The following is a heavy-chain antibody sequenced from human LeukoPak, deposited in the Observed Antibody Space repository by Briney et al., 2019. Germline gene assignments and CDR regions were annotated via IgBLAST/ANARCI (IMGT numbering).Heavy chain of an antibody. CDR3: ARGKTGYYFDY. Sequence: ASVKVSCKASGYTFTDYSMHWVRQAPGQGLEWMGWISAYNGNTNYAQKLQGRVTMTTDTSTSTAYMELRSLRSDDTAVYYCARGKTGYYFDYWGQGTLVTVSS. J-gene: IGHJ4*02. CDR1: GYTFTDYS. V-gene: IGHV1-18*04. D-gene: IGHD1-14*01. CDR2: ISAYNGNT.